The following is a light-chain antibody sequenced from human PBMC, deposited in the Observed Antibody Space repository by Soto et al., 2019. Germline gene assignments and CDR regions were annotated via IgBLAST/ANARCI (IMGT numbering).Light chain of an antibody. J-gene: IGKJ1*01. V-gene: IGKV3-20*01. CDR1: QSISGTF. Sequence: EIVLTQSPGTLSLSPGERATLSCRASQSISGTFLAWYQHKPGQAPRVLIYGASRRATGIPDRFSGSGSGTDFPLTISRLAPEDFALYYCQQYYSSWTFGQGTKVEMK. CDR3: QQYYSSWT. CDR2: GAS.